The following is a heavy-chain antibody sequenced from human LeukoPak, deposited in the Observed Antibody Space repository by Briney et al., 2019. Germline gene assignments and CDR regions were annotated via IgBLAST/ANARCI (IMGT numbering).Heavy chain of an antibody. CDR1: GYTFTSYY. CDR3: ARGGHVGYQPLAFDY. CDR2: INPSGGST. Sequence: ASVKVSCKASGYTFTSYYMHWVRQAPGQGLEWMGTINPSGGSTSYGQNFQGRVTMTGDMSTSTVYMELSSLRSEDTAVYYCARGGHVGYQPLAFDYWGQGTLITVSS. J-gene: IGHJ4*02. V-gene: IGHV1-46*01. D-gene: IGHD1-14*01.